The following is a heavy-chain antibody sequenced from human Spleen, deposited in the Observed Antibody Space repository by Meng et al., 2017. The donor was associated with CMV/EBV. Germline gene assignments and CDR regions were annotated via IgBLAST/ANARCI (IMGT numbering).Heavy chain of an antibody. J-gene: IGHJ2*01. V-gene: IGHV3-30*18. CDR1: GYTFRSYG. CDR2: ISYDGRNK. D-gene: IGHD3-16*01. CDR3: AKDLTVDEYVHWYFDL. Sequence: GYTFRSYGKQWVRQAPGKGLEWVALISYDGRNKHYADSVKGRFTISRDNSKNTLYLQMNSLRSEDTAVYYCAKDLTVDEYVHWYFDLWGRGTLVTVSS.